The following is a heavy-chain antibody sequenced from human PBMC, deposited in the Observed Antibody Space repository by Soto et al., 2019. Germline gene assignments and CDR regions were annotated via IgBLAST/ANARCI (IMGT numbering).Heavy chain of an antibody. Sequence: LRLSCAASGFTFSSYSMNWVRQAPGKGLEWVSSISSSSSYIYYADSVKGRFTISRDNAKNSLYLQMNSLRAEDTAVYYCARAGDIVVVVAAHLGMDVWGQGTTVTVSS. CDR2: ISSSSSYI. J-gene: IGHJ6*02. CDR3: ARAGDIVVVVAAHLGMDV. CDR1: GFTFSSYS. V-gene: IGHV3-21*01. D-gene: IGHD2-15*01.